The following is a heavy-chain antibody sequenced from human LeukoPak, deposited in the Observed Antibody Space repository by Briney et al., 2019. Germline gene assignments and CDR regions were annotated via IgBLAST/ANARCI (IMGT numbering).Heavy chain of an antibody. CDR3: ASDYGASVSPFDY. CDR2: IWYDGSNK. D-gene: IGHD4-17*01. Sequence: GRSLRLSCAASGFTFSSYGMHWVRQAPGKGLEWVAVIWYDGSNKYYADSVEGRFTISRDNSKNTLYLQMNSLRAEDTAVYYCASDYGASVSPFDYWGQGTLVTVSS. V-gene: IGHV3-33*01. CDR1: GFTFSSYG. J-gene: IGHJ4*02.